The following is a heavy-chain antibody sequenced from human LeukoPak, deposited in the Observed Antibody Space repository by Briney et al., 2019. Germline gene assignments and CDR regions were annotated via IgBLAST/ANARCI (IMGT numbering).Heavy chain of an antibody. CDR3: TTDQLVNNAFDI. CDR1: GFTFSNAW. V-gene: IGHV3-15*01. Sequence: GGSLRLSCAASGFTFSNAWMSWVRQVPGKGLEWVGRIKSKTDGGTTDYAAPVKGRFTISRDDSKNTLYLQMNSLKTEDTAVYYCTTDQLVNNAFDIWGQGTMVTVSS. J-gene: IGHJ3*02. CDR2: IKSKTDGGTT. D-gene: IGHD3-9*01.